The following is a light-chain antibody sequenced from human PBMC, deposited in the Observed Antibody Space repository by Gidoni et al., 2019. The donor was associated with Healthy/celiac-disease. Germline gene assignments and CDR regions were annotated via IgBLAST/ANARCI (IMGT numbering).Light chain of an antibody. CDR3: QQSYSTLQYT. CDR1: QSISSY. CDR2: AAS. J-gene: IGKJ2*01. Sequence: DIQMTQSPSSLSASVGDRVTITCRASQSISSYLNWYQQNPGKAPKLLIYAASSLQSGVPSRFSGSGSGTDFTLTISSLQPEDFVTYYCQQSYSTLQYTFGQGTKLEIK. V-gene: IGKV1-39*01.